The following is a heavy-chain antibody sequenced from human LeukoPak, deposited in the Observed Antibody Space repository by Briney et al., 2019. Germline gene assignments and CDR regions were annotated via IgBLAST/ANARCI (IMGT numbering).Heavy chain of an antibody. J-gene: IGHJ4*02. D-gene: IGHD5-18*01. CDR2: INPNSGGT. CDR3: ARVDTAMVVGGGDY. V-gene: IGHV1-2*02. CDR1: GYSFTGYY. Sequence: ASVKVSCKASGYSFTGYYMHWVRQAPGQGLEWMGWINPNSGGTKYAQKFKGRVTMTRDTSISTAYMDLSRLRSDDTAVYYCARVDTAMVVGGGDYWGQGTLVTVSS.